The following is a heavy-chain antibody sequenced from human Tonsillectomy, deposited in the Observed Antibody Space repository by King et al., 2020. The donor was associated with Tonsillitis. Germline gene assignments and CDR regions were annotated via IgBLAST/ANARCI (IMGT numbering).Heavy chain of an antibody. D-gene: IGHD2-2*01. J-gene: IGHJ2*01. CDR3: AKDPNCSSTSCYFWYFDL. Sequence: QLVQSGGGLVQPGGSLRLSCAASGFTFSSYAMSWVRQAPGKGLEWVSAISGSGGSTYYADSVKGRFTISRDNSKNTLYLQMNSLRAEDTAVYYCAKDPNCSSTSCYFWYFDLWGRGTLVTVSS. CDR1: GFTFSSYA. CDR2: ISGSGGST. V-gene: IGHV3-23*04.